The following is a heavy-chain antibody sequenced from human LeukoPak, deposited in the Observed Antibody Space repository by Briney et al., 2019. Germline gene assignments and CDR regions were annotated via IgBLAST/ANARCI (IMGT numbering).Heavy chain of an antibody. D-gene: IGHD2-2*01. V-gene: IGHV3-30-3*01. CDR1: GFTFSSYA. CDR2: TSYDGSNK. J-gene: IGHJ4*02. CDR3: ARGPHHRVVVVPAAPNFDY. Sequence: PGGSLRLSCAASGFTFSSYAMHWDRQAPGKGLEGVAVTSYDGSNKYYADSVKGRFTISRDSSKNTLYLQMNSVRAEDTAVYYCARGPHHRVVVVPAAPNFDYWGQGTLVTVSS.